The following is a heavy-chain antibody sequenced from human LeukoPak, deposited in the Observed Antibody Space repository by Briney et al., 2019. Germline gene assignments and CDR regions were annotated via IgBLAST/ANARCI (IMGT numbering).Heavy chain of an antibody. CDR2: IYYSGST. J-gene: IGHJ4*02. CDR3: ASSSRYGSGSYFDY. Sequence: PSETLSLTCTVSGGPISSSSYYWGWIRQPPGKGLEWIGSIYYSGSTYYNPSLKSRVTISVDTSKNQFSLKLSSVTAADTAVYYCASSSRYGSGSYFDYWGQGTLVTVSS. D-gene: IGHD3-10*01. CDR1: GGPISSSSYY. V-gene: IGHV4-39*01.